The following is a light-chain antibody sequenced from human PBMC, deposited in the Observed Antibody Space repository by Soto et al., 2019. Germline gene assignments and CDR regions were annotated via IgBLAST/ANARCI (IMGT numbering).Light chain of an antibody. CDR2: SAS. V-gene: IGKV1-9*01. CDR1: QGIRTY. Sequence: IHLTQSPSSLSASVGDRVTITCRASQGIRTYLAWYQQKPGKAPKLLIYSASTLQSGVPSRFSGSGSGTEFTLTISSLQPEDFATYYCQQLNSYPPLTFGGGTKVDIK. J-gene: IGKJ4*01. CDR3: QQLNSYPPLT.